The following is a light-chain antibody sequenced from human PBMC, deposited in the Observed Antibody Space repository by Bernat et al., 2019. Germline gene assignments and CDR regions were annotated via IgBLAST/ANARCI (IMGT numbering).Light chain of an antibody. V-gene: IGKV1-39*01. J-gene: IGKJ4*01. CDR1: QSISSY. Sequence: DIQMTQSPSSLSASVGDRVTITCRASQSISSYLNWYQQIPGKAPKLLIYAASSLQSGVPSRFSGSGSGTDFTFTISSLQPEDFATYYCQQSYSTPLTVGGGTKVEIK. CDR3: QQSYSTPLT. CDR2: AAS.